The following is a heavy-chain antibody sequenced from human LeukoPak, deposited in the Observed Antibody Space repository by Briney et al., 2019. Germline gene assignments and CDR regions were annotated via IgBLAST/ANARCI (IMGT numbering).Heavy chain of an antibody. Sequence: KASETLSLTCAVSGYSISSGYYWGWIRQPPGKGLEWIGSIYHSGSTYYNPSLKSRVTISVDTSKNQFSLKLSSVTAADTAVYYCARRSSSWFPFDYWGQGTPVTVSS. D-gene: IGHD6-13*01. CDR3: ARRSSSWFPFDY. CDR1: GYSISSGYY. V-gene: IGHV4-38-2*01. CDR2: IYHSGST. J-gene: IGHJ4*02.